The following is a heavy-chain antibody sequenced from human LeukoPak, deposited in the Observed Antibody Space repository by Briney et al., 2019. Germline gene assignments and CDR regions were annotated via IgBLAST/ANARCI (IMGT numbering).Heavy chain of an antibody. Sequence: SSETLSLTCAVYGGSFSGYYWSWIRQPPGKGPEWIGEINHSGSTNYNPSLKSRVTISVDTSKNQFSLKLSSVTAADTAVYYCASSEGYYYYGMDVWGQGTTVTVSS. J-gene: IGHJ6*02. CDR3: ASSEGYYYYGMDV. V-gene: IGHV4-34*01. CDR1: GGSFSGYY. CDR2: INHSGST.